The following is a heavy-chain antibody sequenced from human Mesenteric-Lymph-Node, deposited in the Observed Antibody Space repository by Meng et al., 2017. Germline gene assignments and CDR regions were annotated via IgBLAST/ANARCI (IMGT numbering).Heavy chain of an antibody. Sequence: QITLKESCPTLVKPTQTLPLTCTFSGFSLSTSGVGVGWIRQPPGKALECLAIIYGDDEKRYSPSLESRLTVTKDTSKNQVVLTMTNMVPVDTATYYCARAAARPSDWFDPWGQGTLVTVSS. J-gene: IGHJ5*02. CDR1: GFSLSTSGVG. V-gene: IGHV2-5*02. CDR2: IYGDDEK. CDR3: ARAAARPSDWFDP. D-gene: IGHD6-6*01.